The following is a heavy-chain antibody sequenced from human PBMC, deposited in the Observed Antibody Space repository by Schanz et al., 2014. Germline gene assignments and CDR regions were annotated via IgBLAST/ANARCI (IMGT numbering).Heavy chain of an antibody. CDR3: ASSPPVSGPPLFDY. J-gene: IGHJ4*02. CDR1: GGSISSYY. Sequence: QVQLQESGPGLVKPSETLSLTCTVSGGSISSYYWSWIRQPPGKGLEWIGYIYYSGSTNYNPSLKSRVTISVDTSKNQFSLKLSSVTAADTAVYYCASSPPVSGPPLFDYWGRGTLVTVSS. D-gene: IGHD7-27*01. V-gene: IGHV4-59*01. CDR2: IYYSGST.